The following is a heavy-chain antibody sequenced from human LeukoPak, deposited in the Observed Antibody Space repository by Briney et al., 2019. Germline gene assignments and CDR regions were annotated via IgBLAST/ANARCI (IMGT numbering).Heavy chain of an antibody. Sequence: GRSLRLSCAASGFTFSSYAMHWVRQAPGKGLEWVAVISYDGSNKYYADSVKGRFTISRDNSKNTLYLQMNSLRAEDTAVYYCARDNPPITIFGVVIDPGWFDPWGQGTLVTVSS. CDR3: ARDNPPITIFGVVIDPGWFDP. D-gene: IGHD3-3*01. J-gene: IGHJ5*02. V-gene: IGHV3-30-3*01. CDR2: ISYDGSNK. CDR1: GFTFSSYA.